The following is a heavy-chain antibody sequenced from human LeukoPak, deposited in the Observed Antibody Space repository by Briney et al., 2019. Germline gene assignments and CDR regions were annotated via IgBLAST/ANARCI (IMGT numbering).Heavy chain of an antibody. J-gene: IGHJ4*02. CDR1: GFTFSNYG. CDR3: TRKGSQWDFLVDY. Sequence: GGSLRLSCAASGFTFSNYGMNWVRQAPGKGLEWVANIKQDGSEKYYLDSLEGRFTISRDNAKNSVYLQMDSLTAEDTAVYYCTRKGSQWDFLVDYWGQGTRVAVSP. D-gene: IGHD2/OR15-2a*01. CDR2: IKQDGSEK. V-gene: IGHV3-7*01.